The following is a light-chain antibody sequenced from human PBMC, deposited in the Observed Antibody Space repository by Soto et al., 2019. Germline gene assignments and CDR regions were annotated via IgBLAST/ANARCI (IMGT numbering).Light chain of an antibody. CDR2: WAS. V-gene: IGKV4-1*01. CDR3: QKYYNTPSYT. Sequence: DIVMTQSPDSLAVSLGERATINCKSSQSVLYSSNNKNYLAWYQQKPGQPPKLLIYWASTRESGVPDRFSGSGYGTDFTLPINSLQAEDVAVYYCQKYYNTPSYTFGQGTKLEIK. CDR1: QSVLYSSNNKNY. J-gene: IGKJ2*01.